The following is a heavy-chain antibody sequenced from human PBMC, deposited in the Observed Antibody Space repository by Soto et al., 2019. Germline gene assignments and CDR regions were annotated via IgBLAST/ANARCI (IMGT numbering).Heavy chain of an antibody. CDR2: IWNDGNGY. V-gene: IGHV3-33*01. CDR1: GFNFNNYG. J-gene: IGHJ6*02. Sequence: QVQLVESGGGVVQPGRSLRLSCAASGFNFNNYGMHWVRQAPGKGREWVAVIWNDGNGYYYANSVKGRFTISRDNSKNTMFLQMSSLGADEAAVYYCARRQISPPTRGAASARGGMDVWGQGTTVTVSS. CDR3: ARRQISPPTRGAASARGGMDV. D-gene: IGHD6-13*01.